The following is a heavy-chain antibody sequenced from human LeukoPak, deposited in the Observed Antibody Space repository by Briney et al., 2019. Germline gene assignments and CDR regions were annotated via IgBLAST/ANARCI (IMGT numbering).Heavy chain of an antibody. CDR2: IKQDGSEK. CDR1: GFTFSSYW. D-gene: IGHD2-21*02. CDR3: ARDPRTYCYGDCYSGY. V-gene: IGHV3-7*01. J-gene: IGHJ4*02. Sequence: PGGSLRLSCAASGFTFSSYWMSWVRQAPGKGLEWVANIKQDGSEKYYVDSVKGRFTISRDNAKNSLYLQMNSLRAEDTAVYYCARDPRTYCYGDCYSGYWGQGTLVTVSS.